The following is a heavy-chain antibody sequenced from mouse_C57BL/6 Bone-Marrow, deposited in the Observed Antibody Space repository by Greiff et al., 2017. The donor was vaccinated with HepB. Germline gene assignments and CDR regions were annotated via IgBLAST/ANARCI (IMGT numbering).Heavy chain of an antibody. CDR3: ASSFLWGKGAMDY. CDR1: GYTFTSYW. Sequence: QVQLQQPGAELVMPGASVKLSCKASGYTFTSYWMHWVKQRPGQGLEWIGEIDPSDSYTNYNQKFKGKSTLTVDKSSSTAYMQLSSLTSEDSAVYYWASSFLWGKGAMDYWGQGTSVTVSS. D-gene: IGHD6-1*01. J-gene: IGHJ4*01. CDR2: IDPSDSYT. V-gene: IGHV1-69*01.